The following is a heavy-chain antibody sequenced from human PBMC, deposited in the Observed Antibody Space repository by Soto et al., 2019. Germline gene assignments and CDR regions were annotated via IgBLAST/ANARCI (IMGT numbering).Heavy chain of an antibody. J-gene: IGHJ3*02. CDR3: ARYIVVVTATYAFDI. CDR2: ISYDGSNK. D-gene: IGHD2-21*02. CDR1: GFTFSSYA. Sequence: QVQVVESGGGVVQPGRSLRLSCAASGFTFSSYAMHWVRQAPGKGLEWVAVISYDGSNKYYADSVKGRFTISRDNSKNTLYLQMNSLRAEDTAVYYCARYIVVVTATYAFDIWGQGTMVTVSS. V-gene: IGHV3-30-3*01.